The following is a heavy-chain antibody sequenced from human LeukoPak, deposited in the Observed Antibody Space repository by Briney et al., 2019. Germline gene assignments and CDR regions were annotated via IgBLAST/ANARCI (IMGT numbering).Heavy chain of an antibody. Sequence: GASVKVSCKASGGTFSSYAISWVRQAPGQGLEWMGRIIPILGIANYAQKFQGRVTITADKSTSTAYMELSSLRSEDTAVYYCARDLQAVAGRDYWGQGTLVTVSS. CDR2: IIPILGIA. J-gene: IGHJ4*02. V-gene: IGHV1-69*04. D-gene: IGHD6-19*01. CDR1: GGTFSSYA. CDR3: ARDLQAVAGRDY.